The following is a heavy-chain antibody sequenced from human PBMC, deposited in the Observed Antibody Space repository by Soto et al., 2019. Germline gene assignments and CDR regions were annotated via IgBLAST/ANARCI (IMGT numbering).Heavy chain of an antibody. CDR2: IIPIFGTA. D-gene: IGHD2-2*01. Sequence: QVQLVQSGAEVKKPGSSVKVSCKASGGTFSSYAISWVRQAPGQGLEWMGGIIPIFGTANYAQKFQGRVTITADESTSTAYMELSSLGSEDTAVYYCATRRAAMDTGHYYGMDVWGQGTTVTVSS. CDR1: GGTFSSYA. CDR3: ATRRAAMDTGHYYGMDV. J-gene: IGHJ6*02. V-gene: IGHV1-69*01.